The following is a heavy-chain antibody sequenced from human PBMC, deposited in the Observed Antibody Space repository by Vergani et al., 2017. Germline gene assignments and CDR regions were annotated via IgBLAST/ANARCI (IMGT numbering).Heavy chain of an antibody. CDR1: GFTVSSNY. V-gene: IGHV3-53*01. CDR3: ARGPTGELDAFDI. D-gene: IGHD7-27*01. J-gene: IGHJ3*02. Sequence: EVQLVESGGGLIQPGGSLRLSCAASGFTVSSNYMSWVRQAPGKGLAWVSVIYSGGSTYYADSVKGRFTISRDNSKNTLYLQMNSLRAEDTAVYYCARGPTGELDAFDIWGQGTMVTVSS. CDR2: IYSGGST.